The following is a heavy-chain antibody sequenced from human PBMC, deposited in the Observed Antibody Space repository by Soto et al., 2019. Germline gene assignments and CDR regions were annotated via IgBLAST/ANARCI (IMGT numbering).Heavy chain of an antibody. CDR2: IIPIFGSA. CDR3: AGTREIPYYHGMDV. CDR1: GGTLSSYA. J-gene: IGHJ6*02. Sequence: QVQLVQSGAEVKKPGSSVKVSCKAPGGTLSSYAINWVRQAPGQGLEWMGGIIPIFGSANYAPKFQGRVTISADASTSTAYMEVSSLRSEDTAVYYCAGTREIPYYHGMDVWGQGTTVTVSS. D-gene: IGHD2-2*02. V-gene: IGHV1-69*01.